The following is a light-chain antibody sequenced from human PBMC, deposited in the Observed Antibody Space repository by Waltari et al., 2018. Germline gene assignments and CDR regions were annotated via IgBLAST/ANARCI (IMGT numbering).Light chain of an antibody. CDR2: DVS. V-gene: IGLV2-14*01. J-gene: IGLJ1*01. CDR3: SSYSYITTLQI. Sequence: QSALTQPASVSGSLGQSLTISCTGTHSDIGAYDYVYWYQQRPGKAPKLRLFDVSHRPSGIFNRFSGSKSGDTASLTISGLQPEDEADYYCSSYSYITTLQIFGTGTRLTV. CDR1: HSDIGAYDY.